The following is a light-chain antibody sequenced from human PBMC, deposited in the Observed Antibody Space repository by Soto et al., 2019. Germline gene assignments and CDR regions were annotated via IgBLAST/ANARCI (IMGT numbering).Light chain of an antibody. Sequence: EIVFTQSPSTLSLSPGERATLSCRASQSISRFLAWYQQKPRQPPRLLIYDASNRTTGIPSRFGGRGSGTDFTLTINSQDPEDYSFHICKQWGSSRTFGQGTKVDIK. CDR2: DAS. CDR1: QSISRF. J-gene: IGKJ1*01. V-gene: IGKV3-11*01. CDR3: KQWGSSRT.